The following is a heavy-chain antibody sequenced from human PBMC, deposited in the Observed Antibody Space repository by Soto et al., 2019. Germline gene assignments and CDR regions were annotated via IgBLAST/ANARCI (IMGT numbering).Heavy chain of an antibody. V-gene: IGHV3-48*03. CDR1: GFTFSSYE. J-gene: IGHJ6*02. D-gene: IGHD3-16*01. Sequence: PGGSLRLSCAASGFTFSSYEMNWVRQAPGEGLEWVSYISSSGSTIYYADSVKGRFTISRDNAKNSLYLQMNSLRAEDTAVYYCASWAGDGYNYHGMDVWGQGTTVTVSS. CDR2: ISSSGSTI. CDR3: ASWAGDGYNYHGMDV.